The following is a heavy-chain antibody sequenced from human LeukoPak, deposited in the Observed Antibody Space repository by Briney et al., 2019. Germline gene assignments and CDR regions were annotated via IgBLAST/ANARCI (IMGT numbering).Heavy chain of an antibody. CDR3: ARVQRYYFDY. CDR1: GFTVSSNY. Sequence: GGSLRLSCAASGFTVSSNYMSWVRQAPGKGLEWVSVIYSGGSTYYADSVKGRFTISRDNSKNTLYLQMNSLRVEDTAVYYCARVQRYYFDYWGQGTLVTVSS. V-gene: IGHV3-53*01. J-gene: IGHJ4*02. D-gene: IGHD1-1*01. CDR2: IYSGGST.